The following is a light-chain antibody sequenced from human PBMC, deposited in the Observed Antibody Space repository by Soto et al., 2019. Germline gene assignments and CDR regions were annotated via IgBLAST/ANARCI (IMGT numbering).Light chain of an antibody. CDR2: DAS. CDR3: QQYNSYPWT. J-gene: IGKJ1*01. V-gene: IGKV1-5*01. CDR1: QSISSW. Sequence: DIQMTQSPSTLSASVGDRVTITCRASQSISSWLAWYQQKPGKAPKLLIYDASSLESGVPSRFSGSGSGTKFTLTIASLQPDDFATYYYQQYNSYPWTFGQGTKVDIK.